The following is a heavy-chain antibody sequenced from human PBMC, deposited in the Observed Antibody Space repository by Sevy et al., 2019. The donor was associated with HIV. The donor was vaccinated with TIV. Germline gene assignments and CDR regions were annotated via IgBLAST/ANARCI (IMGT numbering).Heavy chain of an antibody. CDR2: IRSISDGGTT. Sequence: GGSLRLSCTASGFTFSNAWMTWVRQAPGKGLEWVGRIRSISDGGTTDYAAPVKERFTISRDDSKNTLSLQVNSLKNEDTAVYYCTTGGTFGGVIVDFWGRGTLVTVSS. V-gene: IGHV3-15*01. J-gene: IGHJ4*02. CDR1: GFTFSNAW. CDR3: TTGGTFGGVIVDF. D-gene: IGHD3-16*02.